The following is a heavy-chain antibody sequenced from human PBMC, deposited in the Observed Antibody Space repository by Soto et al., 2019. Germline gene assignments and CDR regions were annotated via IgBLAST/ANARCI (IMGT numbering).Heavy chain of an antibody. D-gene: IGHD6-25*01. J-gene: IGHJ5*02. V-gene: IGHV4-4*07. CDR3: ARGQRFSDWFDP. CDR1: GGTISGYY. CDR2: IYSSGST. Sequence: QVQLQESGPGLVKPSETLSLNCTVTGGTISGYYWTWIRQSAGGGLEWIGRIYSSGSTNYNPSLKRRVTLSLDTSMTRFSLRLRSVTAADTAVYYCARGQRFSDWFDPWGQGTLVTVSS.